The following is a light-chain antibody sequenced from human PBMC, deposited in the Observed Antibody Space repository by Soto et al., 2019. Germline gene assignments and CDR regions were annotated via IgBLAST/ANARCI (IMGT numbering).Light chain of an antibody. CDR1: QSINTW. CDR2: DAS. Sequence: DIQMTQSLSTLSASVGDRVTITCRASQSINTWLAWYQQKPGKAPQLLIYDASSLQRWVPSRFSGSGPGTDFTLTLSNLQPEYFVTYYCQHYNSHSLSFGGGTKVEI. J-gene: IGKJ4*01. V-gene: IGKV1-5*01. CDR3: QHYNSHSLS.